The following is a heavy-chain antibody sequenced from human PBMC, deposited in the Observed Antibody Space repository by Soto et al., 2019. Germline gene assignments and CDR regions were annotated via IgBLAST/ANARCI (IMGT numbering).Heavy chain of an antibody. D-gene: IGHD6-13*01. V-gene: IGHV1-2*04. CDR2: INPNSGGT. J-gene: IGHJ1*01. Sequence: ASVNVSCKASGYTFTGYYMHWVRQAPGQGLEWMGWINPNSGGTNYAQKFQGWVTMTRDTSISTAYMELSRLRSDDTAVYYCARGGPYNSSSFAEYFQHWGQGTLVTVSS. CDR1: GYTFTGYY. CDR3: ARGGPYNSSSFAEYFQH.